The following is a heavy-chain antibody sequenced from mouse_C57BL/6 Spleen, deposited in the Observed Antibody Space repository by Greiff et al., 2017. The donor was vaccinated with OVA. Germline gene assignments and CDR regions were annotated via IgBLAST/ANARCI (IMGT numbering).Heavy chain of an antibody. J-gene: IGHJ2*01. CDR1: GYTFTDYN. D-gene: IGHD4-1*01. CDR2: INPNNGGT. Sequence: EVQLQESGPELVKPGASVKIPCKASGYTFTDYNMDWVKQSHGKSLEWIGDINPNNGGTIYNQKFKGKATLTVDKSSSTAYMELRSLTSEDTAVYYCARTLTGGSGAFDYWGQGTTLTVSS. V-gene: IGHV1-18*01. CDR3: ARTLTGGSGAFDY.